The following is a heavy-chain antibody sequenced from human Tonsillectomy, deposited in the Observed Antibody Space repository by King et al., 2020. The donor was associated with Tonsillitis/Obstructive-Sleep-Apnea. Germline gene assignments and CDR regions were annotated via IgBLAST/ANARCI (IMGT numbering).Heavy chain of an antibody. CDR3: AKVWARGSYWGGVGFLAY. CDR2: ISGSGGST. D-gene: IGHD2-21*01. J-gene: IGHJ4*02. Sequence: VQLVESGGGLVQPGGSLRLSCAASGFTFSSYAMSWVRQAPGKGLEWVSAISGSGGSTYYADSVKGRFTISRDNSKNTLYLQMNSLRAEDTAVYYCAKVWARGSYWGGVGFLAYWGKGTLVPVS. V-gene: IGHV3-23*04. CDR1: GFTFSSYA.